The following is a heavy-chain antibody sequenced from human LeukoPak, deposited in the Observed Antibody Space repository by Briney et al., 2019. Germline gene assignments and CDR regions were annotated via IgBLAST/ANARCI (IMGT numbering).Heavy chain of an antibody. V-gene: IGHV1-18*01. CDR2: ISAYNGNT. CDR3: ARDVVGSLPEVLKNNWFDP. J-gene: IGHJ5*02. Sequence: GASVKVSCKASGYTFTSYGISWVRQAPGQGREWMGWISAYNGNTNYAQKLQGRVTMTTDTSTSTAYMELRSLRSDDTAVYYCARDVVGSLPEVLKNNWFDPWGQGTLVTVSS. D-gene: IGHD4/OR15-4a*01. CDR1: GYTFTSYG.